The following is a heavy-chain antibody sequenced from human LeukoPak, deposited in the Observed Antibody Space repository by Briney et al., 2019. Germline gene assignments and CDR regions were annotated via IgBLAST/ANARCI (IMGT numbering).Heavy chain of an antibody. CDR1: GGSISPYY. J-gene: IGHJ4*02. D-gene: IGHD3-22*01. CDR2: IYYSGST. V-gene: IGHV4-59*01. CDR3: ARSTWLLDK. Sequence: SETLSLTCTVSGGSISPYYWSWIRQPPGKGLEWIGYIYYSGSTNYNPPLKSRVTISLDTSKNQFSLQLSSVTAADTAVYYCARSTWLLDKWGQGTLVTVSS.